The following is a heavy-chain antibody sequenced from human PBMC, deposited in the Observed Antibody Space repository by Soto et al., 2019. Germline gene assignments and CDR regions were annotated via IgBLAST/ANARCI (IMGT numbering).Heavy chain of an antibody. Sequence: QLQLVQSGAEVKKPGSSVKVSCKASGGTFSSYGVNWVRQAPGEGLEWMGGIIPVVGPPNYAQKFQGRVTITADESTGTAYMKLSSLRAEDTAVYYCARRFGSSYGMDVWGQGSTVTVSS. J-gene: IGHJ6*01. CDR1: GGTFSSYG. V-gene: IGHV1-69*01. D-gene: IGHD1-26*01. CDR2: IIPVVGPP. CDR3: ARRFGSSYGMDV.